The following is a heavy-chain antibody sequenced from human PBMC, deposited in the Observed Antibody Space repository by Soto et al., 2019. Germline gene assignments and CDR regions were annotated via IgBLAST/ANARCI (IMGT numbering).Heavy chain of an antibody. V-gene: IGHV3-21*01. CDR3: ASTNYDFWSGYYILGDYYYGMDV. D-gene: IGHD3-3*01. J-gene: IGHJ6*02. Sequence: GGSLRLCCAASGFTCISYSMNWVRQAKGKGLEWVSSISSSSSYIYYADSVKGRFTISRDNAKNSLYLQMNSLRAEDTAVYYCASTNYDFWSGYYILGDYYYGMDVWGQGTTVTVSS. CDR2: ISSSSSYI. CDR1: GFTCISYS.